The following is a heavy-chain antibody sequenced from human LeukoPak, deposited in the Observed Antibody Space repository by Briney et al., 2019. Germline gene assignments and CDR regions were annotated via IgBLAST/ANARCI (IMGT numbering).Heavy chain of an antibody. J-gene: IGHJ6*02. CDR2: ISNDGRNE. CDR3: AKGRSSYGYHLYYYNMDV. Sequence: PGGSLRLSCAASGFTFSTYGMHWVRQAPGKGLEWVAVISNDGRNEYYSDSVRGRFTISRDTSKNTLYLQMNSLRAEDTAVYYCAKGRSSYGYHLYYYNMDVWGQGTTVTVSS. D-gene: IGHD5-18*01. V-gene: IGHV3-30*18. CDR1: GFTFSTYG.